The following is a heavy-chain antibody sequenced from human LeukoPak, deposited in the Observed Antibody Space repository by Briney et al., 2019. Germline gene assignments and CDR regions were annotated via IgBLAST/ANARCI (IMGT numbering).Heavy chain of an antibody. Sequence: PGRSLRLSCAASGFTFDDYAMHCGRQAPGQGLEWVSGISGNSGSIGDADSVKGRFTIYRDNAKNSLYLQMNSLRAEDTALYYCAKDIGHTAAPTVKVYDYGDYVGAFDIWGQGTMVTVSS. V-gene: IGHV3-9*01. CDR1: GFTFDDYA. CDR2: ISGNSGSI. J-gene: IGHJ3*02. CDR3: AKDIGHTAAPTVKVYDYGDYVGAFDI. D-gene: IGHD4-17*01.